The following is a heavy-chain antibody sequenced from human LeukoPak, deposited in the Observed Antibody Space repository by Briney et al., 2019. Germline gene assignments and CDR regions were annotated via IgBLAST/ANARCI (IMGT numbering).Heavy chain of an antibody. CDR2: IYYSGST. Sequence: SETLSLTCTVSGGSISSYYWSWIRQPPGKGLEWIGYIYYSGSTNYNPSLKSRVTISVDTSKSQFSLKLSSVTAADTAVYYCARDKYYDFWSGEIDYWGQGTLVTVSS. CDR1: GGSISSYY. J-gene: IGHJ4*02. V-gene: IGHV4-59*01. D-gene: IGHD3-3*01. CDR3: ARDKYYDFWSGEIDY.